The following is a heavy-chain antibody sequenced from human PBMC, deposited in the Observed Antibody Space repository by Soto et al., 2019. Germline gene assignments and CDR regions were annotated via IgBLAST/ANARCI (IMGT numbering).Heavy chain of an antibody. J-gene: IGHJ4*02. Sequence: QVQLVESGGGVVQPGRSLRLSCAASGFTFSSYGMHWVRQAPGKGLEWVAVISYDGSNKYYADSVKGRFTISRDNSKNTLYLQMNSLRAEDTAVYYCAKDGPLVATMINDYWGQGTLVTVSS. CDR1: GFTFSSYG. V-gene: IGHV3-30*18. CDR3: AKDGPLVATMINDY. D-gene: IGHD5-12*01. CDR2: ISYDGSNK.